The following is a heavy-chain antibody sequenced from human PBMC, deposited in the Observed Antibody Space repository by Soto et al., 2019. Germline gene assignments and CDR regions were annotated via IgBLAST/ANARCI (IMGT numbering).Heavy chain of an antibody. CDR1: GFTFSSYW. D-gene: IGHD3-22*01. Sequence: GGSLRLSCAASGFTFSSYWMHWVRQAPGKGLVWVSRINSDGSSTSYADSVKGRFTISRDNANNTLYLQMNSLRAEDTAVYYCAREYYDSSGYYYRGNGHLDYWGQGTLVTVSS. CDR3: AREYYDSSGYYYRGNGHLDY. CDR2: INSDGSST. V-gene: IGHV3-74*01. J-gene: IGHJ4*02.